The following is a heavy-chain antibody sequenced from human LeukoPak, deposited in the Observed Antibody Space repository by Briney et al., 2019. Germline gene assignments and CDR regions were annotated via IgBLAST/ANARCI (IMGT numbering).Heavy chain of an antibody. CDR1: GFTFTNYA. Sequence: PGGSLRLSCAASGFTFTNYAISWVRHTPGKGLKWVSVISGSDGTTHYADSVKGRFRISRDNSRNTVYLQMTSLRVEDTAIYYCTKFDSWGPGTVVTVSS. CDR2: ISGSDGTT. CDR3: TKFDS. V-gene: IGHV3-23*01. J-gene: IGHJ4*02.